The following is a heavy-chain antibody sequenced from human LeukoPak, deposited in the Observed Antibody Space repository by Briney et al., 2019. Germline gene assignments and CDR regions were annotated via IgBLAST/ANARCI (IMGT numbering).Heavy chain of an antibody. J-gene: IGHJ6*03. CDR3: ARELMARVSTSPLRRRSYSYMDV. CDR1: SGSISSYY. CDR2: IDMSWST. V-gene: IGHV4-4*07. Sequence: PSETLSLTCSVSSGSISSYYWSWIRRPAGKGLEWIGHIDMSWSTNYNPSLKSRVTMSVDTSKNQFSLNLSSVTAADTAIYYCARELMARVSTSPLRRRSYSYMDVWGKGTTVTVSS. D-gene: IGHD5-24*01.